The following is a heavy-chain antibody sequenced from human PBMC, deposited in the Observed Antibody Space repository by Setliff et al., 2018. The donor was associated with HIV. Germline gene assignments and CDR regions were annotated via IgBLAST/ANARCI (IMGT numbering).Heavy chain of an antibody. J-gene: IGHJ4*02. CDR3: ARGRDLLVLCD. Sequence: SVKVSCKASGGTFSSYTISWVRQAPGQGLEWMGRIIPILGIAKYAQKFQGWVTMTRDTSISTVYMELSRLRSDDTAVYYCARGRDLLVLCDWGQGTLVTVSS. CDR1: GGTFSSYT. CDR2: IIPILGIA. D-gene: IGHD2-8*02. V-gene: IGHV1-69*02.